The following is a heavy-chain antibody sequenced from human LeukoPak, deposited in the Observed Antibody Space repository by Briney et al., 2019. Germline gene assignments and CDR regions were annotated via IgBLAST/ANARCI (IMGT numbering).Heavy chain of an antibody. CDR1: GGSISSSSYY. CDR3: ARDRDYYYYYMDV. J-gene: IGHJ6*03. Sequence: SETLSLTCTVSGGSISSSSYYWGWIRQPPGKGLEWIGSIYYNGSTYYNPSLKSRVTISVDTSKNQFSLKLSSVTAADTAVYYCARDRDYYYYYMDVWGKGTTVTVSS. CDR2: IYYNGST. D-gene: IGHD3-10*01. V-gene: IGHV4-39*02.